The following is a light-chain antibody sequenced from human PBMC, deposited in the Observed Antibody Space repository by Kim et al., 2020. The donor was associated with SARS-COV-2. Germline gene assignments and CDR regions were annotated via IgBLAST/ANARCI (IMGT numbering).Light chain of an antibody. Sequence: EVVMTQSPATLSVSPGERATLSCRASQSVSSNLAWYQQKPGQAPRLLIYGTSTRATGIPARFSGSGSGTEFTLIISSLQSEDFAVYYCKRYNNWPRAFGQGTKVDIK. CDR2: GTS. V-gene: IGKV3-15*01. J-gene: IGKJ1*01. CDR3: KRYNNWPRA. CDR1: QSVSSN.